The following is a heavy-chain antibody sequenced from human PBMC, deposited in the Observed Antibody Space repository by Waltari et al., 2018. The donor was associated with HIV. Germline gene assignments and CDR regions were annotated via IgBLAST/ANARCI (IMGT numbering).Heavy chain of an antibody. CDR2: IRYDGSDT. V-gene: IGHV3-30*02. J-gene: IGHJ4*02. Sequence: VQLVETGGGVVQAGGSRRLYCVACEFTFSTYCMHWVRQAPGKGLEWVASIRYDGSDTYYEESMKCHFTISRDNSKNTLYLQMNSLRSKDTAVYYCARSSGGGTSGWFRWGQGTLVTVSS. D-gene: IGHD6-19*01. CDR3: ARSSGGGTSGWFR. CDR1: EFTFSTYC.